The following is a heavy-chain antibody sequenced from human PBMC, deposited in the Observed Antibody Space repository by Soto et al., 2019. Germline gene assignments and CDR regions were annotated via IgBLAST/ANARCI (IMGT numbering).Heavy chain of an antibody. Sequence: EVQLVESGGGLVQPGGSLRVSCAASGFTVSSNYRSWVRQAPGKGLEWVSVIYSGGTTYYADSVKGRFTISRDNSRNTLYLQMNSLRAEDTAVYYCVRNTGWDTPMVHWGQGTLVTVSS. CDR1: GFTVSSNY. CDR2: IYSGGTT. V-gene: IGHV3-66*01. J-gene: IGHJ4*02. D-gene: IGHD5-18*01. CDR3: VRNTGWDTPMVH.